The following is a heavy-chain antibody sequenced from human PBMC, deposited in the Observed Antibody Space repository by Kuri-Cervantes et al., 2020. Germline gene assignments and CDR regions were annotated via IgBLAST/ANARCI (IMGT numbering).Heavy chain of an antibody. CDR2: ISSSGSTI. CDR3: VRDLGWVDWWLGPFPYYYYGMDV. Sequence: GESLKISCAASGFTFSDYYMSWIRQAPGKGLEWVSYISSSGSTIYYADSVKGRFTISRDNAKNSLYLQMNSLRAEDTAVYYCVRDLGWVDWWLGPFPYYYYGMDVWGQGTTVTVSS. V-gene: IGHV3-11*01. J-gene: IGHJ6*02. D-gene: IGHD6-19*01. CDR1: GFTFSDYY.